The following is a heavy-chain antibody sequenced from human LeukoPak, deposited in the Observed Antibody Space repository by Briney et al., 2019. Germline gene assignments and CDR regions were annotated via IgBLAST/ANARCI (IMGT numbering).Heavy chain of an antibody. Sequence: GRSLRLSCAASGFTFDDYAMHWVRQAPGKGLEYVSAISSNGDNTYYANSVKGRFTISRDNSKNTLYLQMASLRGEDTAVYYCAKLAYCSSTSCYDAEDWFDPWGQGTLVTVSS. CDR1: GFTFDDYA. D-gene: IGHD2-2*01. CDR3: AKLAYCSSTSCYDAEDWFDP. CDR2: ISSNGDNT. V-gene: IGHV3-64*01. J-gene: IGHJ5*02.